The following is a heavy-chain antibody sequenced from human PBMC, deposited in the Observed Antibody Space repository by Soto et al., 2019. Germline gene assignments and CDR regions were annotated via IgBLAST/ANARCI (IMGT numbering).Heavy chain of an antibody. CDR1: GYTFSRSG. D-gene: IGHD3-16*01. Sequence: VQLVQSGAEVKKPGASVKVSCKASGYTFSRSGISWVRQAPGQGLEWMGWISTYNGDTNYAQKVQGRVTMTTDTSMSTAFMELMSLRSDDTAVYYCARRGSVPYYYYGLDVWGQGTTVTVSS. J-gene: IGHJ6*02. V-gene: IGHV1-18*01. CDR2: ISTYNGDT. CDR3: ARRGSVPYYYYGLDV.